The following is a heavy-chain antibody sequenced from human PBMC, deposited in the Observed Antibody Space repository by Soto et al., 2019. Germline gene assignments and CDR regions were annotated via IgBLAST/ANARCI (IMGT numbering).Heavy chain of an antibody. D-gene: IGHD6-19*01. CDR2: ISWNSGSI. CDR1: GFTFDDYA. V-gene: IGHV3-9*01. CDR3: AKDKTLSGWYACDY. Sequence: EVQLVESGGGLVQPGRSLRLSCAASGFTFDDYAMHWVRQAPGKGLEWVSGISWNSGSIGYADSGKGRFTISRDNAKNSLYLQMNSLRAEDTALYYCAKDKTLSGWYACDYWGQGTLVTVSS. J-gene: IGHJ4*02.